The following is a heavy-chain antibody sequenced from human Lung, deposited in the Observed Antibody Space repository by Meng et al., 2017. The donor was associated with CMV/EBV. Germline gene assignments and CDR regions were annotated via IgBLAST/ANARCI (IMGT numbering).Heavy chain of an antibody. D-gene: IGHD3-10*01. V-gene: IGHV4-39*07. CDR2: IYYIGST. CDR1: GGSIISSTYS. Sequence: SETLSLTPTVSGGSIISSTYSWGSIRQPPGKGLEWIGNIYYIGSTLYNPSLESRVTMSVDASKNQFSLKLSSVTAADTAVYYCARVIEYYGSGADFWGQGKLVTVSS. J-gene: IGHJ4*02. CDR3: ARVIEYYGSGADF.